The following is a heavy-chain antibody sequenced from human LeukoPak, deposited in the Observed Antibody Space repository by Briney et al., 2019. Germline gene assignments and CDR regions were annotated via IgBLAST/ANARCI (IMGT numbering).Heavy chain of an antibody. J-gene: IGHJ5*02. V-gene: IGHV1-69*05. Sequence: SVKVSCKASGGTFSSYAISWVRQAPGHGLEWMGGIIPIFGTANYAQKFQGRVTITTDESTSTAYMELSSLRSEDTAVYYCARGFLRGYSYGLRQYNWFDPWGQGTLVTVSS. CDR2: IIPIFGTA. CDR3: ARGFLRGYSYGLRQYNWFDP. D-gene: IGHD5-18*01. CDR1: GGTFSSYA.